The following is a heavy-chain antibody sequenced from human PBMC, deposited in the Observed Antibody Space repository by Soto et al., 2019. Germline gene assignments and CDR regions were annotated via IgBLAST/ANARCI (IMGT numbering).Heavy chain of an antibody. CDR3: ARRIAVAGNLDD. CDR1: GFTFSSYS. CDR2: ISSSSGYI. D-gene: IGHD6-19*01. V-gene: IGHV3-21*01. Sequence: EVQLVESGGGLVKPGGSLRLSCAASGFTFSSYSMNWVRQAPGKGLAWVSSISSSSGYIYYAASVQGRFTISRDNAKNSRYLQMNSLRAEDTAVYYCARRIAVAGNLDDWGQGTLVTVSS. J-gene: IGHJ4*02.